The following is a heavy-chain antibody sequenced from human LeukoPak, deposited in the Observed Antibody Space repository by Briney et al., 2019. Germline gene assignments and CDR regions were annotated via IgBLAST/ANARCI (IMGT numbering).Heavy chain of an antibody. J-gene: IGHJ3*02. CDR3: ARDQGRYYDSSGYYYTGAFDI. D-gene: IGHD3-22*01. V-gene: IGHV3-53*01. CDR1: GFTVSSNY. Sequence: PGGSLRLSCAASGFTVSSNYMSWVRQAPGKGLEWVSVIYSGGSTYYADSVKGRFTISRDNSKNTLYLQMNSLRAEDTAVYYCARDQGRYYDSSGYYYTGAFDIWGQGTMVTVSS. CDR2: IYSGGST.